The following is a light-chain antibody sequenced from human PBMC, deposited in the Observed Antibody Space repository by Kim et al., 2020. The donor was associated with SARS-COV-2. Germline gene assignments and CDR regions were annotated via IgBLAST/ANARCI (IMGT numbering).Light chain of an antibody. J-gene: IGLJ2*01. Sequence: QSALTQPASVSGSPRQSITISCTGTSRDVAAYDYVSWYQQHPDKAPKLIIYDVYKRPSGVFDRFSGSKSGNTASLTISGLQAEDEADYYCSSYTTTKTILFGGGTQLTVL. CDR1: SRDVAAYDY. CDR3: SSYTTTKTIL. CDR2: DVY. V-gene: IGLV2-14*01.